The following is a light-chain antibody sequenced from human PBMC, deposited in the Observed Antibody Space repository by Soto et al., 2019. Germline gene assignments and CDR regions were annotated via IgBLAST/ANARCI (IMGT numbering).Light chain of an antibody. CDR1: QSVSSSY. J-gene: IGKJ4*01. CDR3: QQYGSPLT. CDR2: GAS. V-gene: IGKV3-20*01. Sequence: EIVLTQSPGTLSSSPGERATLSCRASQSVSSSYLAWYQQKPGQTPRLLIYGASNRATGIPDRFSGSGSGTDFTLTISRLEPEDFAVDYCQQYGSPLTFGGGTKVEIK.